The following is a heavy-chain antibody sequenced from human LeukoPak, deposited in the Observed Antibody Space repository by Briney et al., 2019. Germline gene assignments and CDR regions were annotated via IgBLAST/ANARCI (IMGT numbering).Heavy chain of an antibody. J-gene: IGHJ5*02. D-gene: IGHD2-2*01. CDR2: IHSGGST. V-gene: IGHV3-53*01. Sequence: PGGSLRLSCAASGFTVSSNYMSWVRQAPGKGLEWVSVIHSGGSTYYADSVKGRFTISRDNSKNTLYLQMNSLRAEDTAVYYCAKLDADIVVVPAASDPWGQGTLVTVSS. CDR3: AKLDADIVVVPAASDP. CDR1: GFTVSSNY.